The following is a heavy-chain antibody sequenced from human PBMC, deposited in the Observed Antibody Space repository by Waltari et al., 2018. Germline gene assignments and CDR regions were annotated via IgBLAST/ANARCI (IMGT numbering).Heavy chain of an antibody. D-gene: IGHD2-2*02. CDR1: GGTFSSYA. Sequence: QVQLVQSGAEVKKPGSSVKVSCKASGGTFSSYAISWVRQAPGQGLEWMGGIIPIFGTANYAQKFQGRVTITAEKATSTAYMELSSLRSEDTAVYYGARCYCSSTSCYTWFDPWGQGTLVTVSS. J-gene: IGHJ5*02. V-gene: IGHV1-69*14. CDR2: IIPIFGTA. CDR3: ARCYCSSTSCYTWFDP.